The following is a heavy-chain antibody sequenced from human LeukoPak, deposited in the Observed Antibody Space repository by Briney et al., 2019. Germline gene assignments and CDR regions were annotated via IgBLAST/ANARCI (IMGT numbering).Heavy chain of an antibody. D-gene: IGHD6-19*01. CDR3: AKDSYSGWYVD. CDR2: VSLSGRST. J-gene: IGHJ4*02. V-gene: IGHV3-23*01. Sequence: PGGSLRLSCAGSGFTFSNYAMSWVRQAPGKGLEWVSGVSLSGRSTYYADSVKGRFTVSRDNSENRLYLQMSSLRAEDTAVYFCAKDSYSGWYVDWGQGTLVTVSS. CDR1: GFTFSNYA.